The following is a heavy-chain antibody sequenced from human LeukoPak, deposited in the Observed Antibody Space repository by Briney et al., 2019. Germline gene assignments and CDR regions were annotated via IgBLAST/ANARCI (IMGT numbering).Heavy chain of an antibody. Sequence: GASVKVSCKASGGTFSSYAISWVRQAPGQGLEWMGRIIPIFGTANYAQKFQGRVTITTGESTSTAYMELSSLRSEDTAVYYCARDREVMRHYYYYYMDVWGKGTTVTVSS. D-gene: IGHD2-21*01. CDR1: GGTFSSYA. CDR2: IIPIFGTA. V-gene: IGHV1-69*05. J-gene: IGHJ6*03. CDR3: ARDREVMRHYYYYYMDV.